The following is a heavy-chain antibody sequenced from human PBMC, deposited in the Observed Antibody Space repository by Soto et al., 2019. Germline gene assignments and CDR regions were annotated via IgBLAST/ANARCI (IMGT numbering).Heavy chain of an antibody. CDR3: ASGLGGLLTIFGVVENWFDP. Sequence: PSETLSLTCTVSGGSISSSSYYWGWIRQPPGKGLEWIGSIYYSGSTYYNPSLKSRVTISVDTSKNQFSLKLSSVTAADTAVYYVASGLGGLLTIFGVVENWFDPWGQGTLVTVSS. V-gene: IGHV4-39*01. CDR1: GGSISSSSYY. CDR2: IYYSGST. D-gene: IGHD3-3*01. J-gene: IGHJ5*02.